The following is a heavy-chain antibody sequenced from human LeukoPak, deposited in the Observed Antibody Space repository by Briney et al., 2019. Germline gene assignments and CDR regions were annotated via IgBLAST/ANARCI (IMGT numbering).Heavy chain of an antibody. CDR2: IYHSGST. V-gene: IGHV4-4*02. Sequence: SGTLSLTCAVSGGSISSSNWWTWVRQPPGKGLEWIGKIYHSGSTNYNPSLKSRVTISVDKSKNQFSLKLTSVTAADTAVYYCARDGPATIGTYYFDYWGQGTLVTVSS. CDR1: GGSISSSNW. J-gene: IGHJ4*02. CDR3: ARDGPATIGTYYFDY. D-gene: IGHD5-12*01.